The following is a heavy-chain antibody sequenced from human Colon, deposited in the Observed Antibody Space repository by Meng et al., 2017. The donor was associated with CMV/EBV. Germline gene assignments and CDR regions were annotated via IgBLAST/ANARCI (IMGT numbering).Heavy chain of an antibody. Sequence: GSLRLSCAVSGGSISSSNWWSWVRQPPGKGLEWIGEIYHSGSTNYNPSLKSRVTISVDKSKNQFSLKLSSVTAADTAVYYCARQAGRTVFGVIIPAYFDYWGQGTLVTVSS. J-gene: IGHJ4*02. V-gene: IGHV4-4*02. CDR1: GGSISSSNW. CDR3: ARQAGRTVFGVIIPAYFDY. D-gene: IGHD3-3*01. CDR2: IYHSGST.